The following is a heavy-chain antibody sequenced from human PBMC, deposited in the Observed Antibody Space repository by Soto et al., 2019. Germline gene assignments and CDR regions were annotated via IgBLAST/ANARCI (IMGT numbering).Heavy chain of an antibody. CDR2: IIPIFGTA. Sequence: SVKVSCKASGGTFSSYAISWVRQAPGQGLEWMGGIIPIFGTANYAQKFQGRVTITADESTSTAYMELSSLRSEDTAVYYCARTTYSSASRAWFDPWGQGTLVTVSS. D-gene: IGHD6-25*01. V-gene: IGHV1-69*13. CDR1: GGTFSSYA. J-gene: IGHJ5*02. CDR3: ARTTYSSASRAWFDP.